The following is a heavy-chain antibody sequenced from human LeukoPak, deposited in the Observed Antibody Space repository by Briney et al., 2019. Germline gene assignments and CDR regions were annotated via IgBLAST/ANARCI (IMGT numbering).Heavy chain of an antibody. V-gene: IGHV4-39*01. D-gene: IGHD4-11*01. CDR2: IYYSGST. Sequence: SYWMSWGRPGPGEGVEGIGSIYYSGSTYYNPSLKSRVTISVDTSKNQFSLKLSSVTAADTAVYYCARRGYSNYYYYMDVWGKGTTVTVSS. CDR1: SYW. CDR3: ARRGYSNYYYYMDV. J-gene: IGHJ6*03.